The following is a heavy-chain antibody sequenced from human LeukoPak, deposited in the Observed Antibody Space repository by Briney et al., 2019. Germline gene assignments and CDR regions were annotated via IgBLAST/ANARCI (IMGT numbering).Heavy chain of an antibody. CDR2: IIPIFGTA. J-gene: IGHJ6*03. D-gene: IGHD1-26*01. CDR1: GYTLTELS. CDR3: ARRRIXPLXXXYMXV. Sequence: SVKVSCKVSGYTLTELSMHWVRQAPGQGLEWMGGIIPIFGTANYAQKFQGRVTITADESTSTAYMELSSLRSEDTAVYYCARRRIXPLXXXYMXV. V-gene: IGHV1-69*13.